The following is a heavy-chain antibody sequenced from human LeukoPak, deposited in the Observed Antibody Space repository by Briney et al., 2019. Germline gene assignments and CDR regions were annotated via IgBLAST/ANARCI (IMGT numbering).Heavy chain of an antibody. Sequence: ASETLSLTCTVSGGSISSFYWSWVRQTPGEALECIGYIYSSGSTNYNPSLKSRVTMSVDTSNNRFSLKLNSATAADTAVYYCARGSKDSTWPGGYSDLWGRGTLVTVSS. V-gene: IGHV4-59*01. CDR1: GGSISSFY. CDR2: IYSSGST. D-gene: IGHD2-15*01. CDR3: ARGSKDSTWPGGYSDL. J-gene: IGHJ2*01.